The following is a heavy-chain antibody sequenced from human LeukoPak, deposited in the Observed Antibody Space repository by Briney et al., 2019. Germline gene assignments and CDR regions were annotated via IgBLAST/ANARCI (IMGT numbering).Heavy chain of an antibody. J-gene: IGHJ4*02. V-gene: IGHV1-18*01. D-gene: IGHD2-21*01. Sequence: ASVKVSXKASGYTFTSYGISWVRQAHGQGLEWIGWISAYNGNTNYAQKLQGRVTMTTDTSTSTAYMELRSLRSDDTAVYYCARDKGLAYCGGDCPGDFDYWGQGTLVTVSS. CDR3: ARDKGLAYCGGDCPGDFDY. CDR2: ISAYNGNT. CDR1: GYTFTSYG.